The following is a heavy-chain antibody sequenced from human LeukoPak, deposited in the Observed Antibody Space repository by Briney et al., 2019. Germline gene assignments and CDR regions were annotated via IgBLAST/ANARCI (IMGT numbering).Heavy chain of an antibody. CDR3: VRGSPVWEI. CDR2: IKQDGSEK. J-gene: IGHJ4*02. V-gene: IGHV3-7*01. D-gene: IGHD1-26*01. CDR1: GFTFSNYY. Sequence: PGGPLRLSCSASGFTFSNYYMTWVRQAPGKAREWVAFIKQDGSEKAYVDSVKGRFTLSRENAKNSLYLKMDSQRGEDTAIYYCVRGSPVWEIWGQGALVTVSS.